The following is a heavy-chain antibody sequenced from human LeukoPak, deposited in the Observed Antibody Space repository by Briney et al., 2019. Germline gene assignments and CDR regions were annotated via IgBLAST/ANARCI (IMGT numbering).Heavy chain of an antibody. J-gene: IGHJ6*02. CDR2: IYYSGST. Sequence: SETLSLTCTVSGGSISSYYWSGIRQPPGKGLEWIGYIYYSGSTNYNPSLKSRVTISVDTSKNQFSLKLSSVTAADTAVYYCARRAVGMYYYYGMDVWGQGTTVTVSS. V-gene: IGHV4-59*08. CDR1: GGSISSYY. CDR3: ARRAVGMYYYYGMDV.